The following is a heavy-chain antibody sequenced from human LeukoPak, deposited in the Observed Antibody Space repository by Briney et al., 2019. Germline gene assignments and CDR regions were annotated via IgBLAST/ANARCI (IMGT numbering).Heavy chain of an antibody. CDR3: ARDNIAAAGIDY. D-gene: IGHD6-13*01. J-gene: IGHJ4*02. CDR1: GYTFTGYY. CDR2: INPNSGGT. Sequence: ASVKVSCKASGYTFTGYYMHWVRQAPGQGLEWMGWINPNSGGTNYAQKFQGRVTMTRDTSISTAYMELCRLRSDDTAVYYCARDNIAAAGIDYWGQGTLVTVSS. V-gene: IGHV1-2*02.